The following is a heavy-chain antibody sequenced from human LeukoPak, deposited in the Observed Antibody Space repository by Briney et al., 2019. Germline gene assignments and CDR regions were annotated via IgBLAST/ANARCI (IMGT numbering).Heavy chain of an antibody. D-gene: IGHD3-3*01. V-gene: IGHV5-51*01. CDR2: IYPGDSDT. J-gene: IGHJ5*02. Sequence: GESLKISCKGSGYSFTSYWIGWVRQMPGRGLEWMGIIYPGDSDTRYSPSFQGQVTISADKSISTAYLQWCSLKASDTAMYYCARDFTRSYDSGNWFDPWGQGTLVTVSS. CDR3: ARDFTRSYDSGNWFDP. CDR1: GYSFTSYW.